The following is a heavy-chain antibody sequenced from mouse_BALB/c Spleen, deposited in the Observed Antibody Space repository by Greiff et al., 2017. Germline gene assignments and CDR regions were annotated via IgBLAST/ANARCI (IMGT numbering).Heavy chain of an antibody. J-gene: IGHJ3*01. CDR1: GYTFTNYW. Sequence: QVQLKQSGAELVRPGTSVKISCKASGYTFTNYWLGWVKQRPGHGLEWIGDIYPGGGYTNYNEKFKGKATLTADTSSSTAYMQLSSLTSEDSAVYFCARKEGYDAWFAYWGQGTLVTVSA. CDR3: ARKEGYDAWFAY. D-gene: IGHD2-14*01. CDR2: IYPGGGYT. V-gene: IGHV1-63*02.